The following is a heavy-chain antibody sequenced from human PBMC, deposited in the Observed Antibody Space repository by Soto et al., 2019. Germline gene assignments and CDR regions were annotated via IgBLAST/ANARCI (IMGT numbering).Heavy chain of an antibody. Sequence: PGGSLRLSSAASGFTFSSYAMNWVRKAPGKGLEWVSSVTANGRNTYYADSVKGRFTVSRDKSKNALFLQLDSLRVEDTAIYYCAKDLSSLGWLALGAPFDSWGPGTLVTVSS. V-gene: IGHV3-23*01. CDR3: AKDLSSLGWLALGAPFDS. D-gene: IGHD3-22*01. CDR1: GFTFSSYA. CDR2: VTANGRNT. J-gene: IGHJ4*02.